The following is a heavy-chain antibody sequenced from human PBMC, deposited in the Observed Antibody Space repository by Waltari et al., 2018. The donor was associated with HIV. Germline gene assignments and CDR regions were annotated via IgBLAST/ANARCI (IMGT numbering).Heavy chain of an antibody. J-gene: IGHJ4*02. V-gene: IGHV4-59*01. D-gene: IGHD2-15*01. CDR1: GGSISSYY. CDR3: ARVSLGGPPPSHGLQPFDD. CDR2: IYYSGST. Sequence: QVQLQESGPGLVKPSETLSLTCTVSGGSISSYYWSWIRQPPGKGLEWIGYIYYSGSTSNNPSLKSRVTISVDTSKNQCSLKLSSVTAADTAVYYCARVSLGGPPPSHGLQPFDDWGQGTLVTVSS.